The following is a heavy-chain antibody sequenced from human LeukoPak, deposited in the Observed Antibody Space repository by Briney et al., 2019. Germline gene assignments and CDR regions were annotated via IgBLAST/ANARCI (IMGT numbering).Heavy chain of an antibody. D-gene: IGHD6-13*01. CDR3: AKDFGAAAGFGFDY. Sequence: GGSLRLSCAASGFTFSSYSMNWVRQAPGKGLEWVSYISSSSSTIYYADSVKGRFTISRDNAKNSLYLQMNSLRAEDTALYYCAKDFGAAAGFGFDYWGQGTLVTVSS. J-gene: IGHJ4*02. CDR1: GFTFSSYS. V-gene: IGHV3-48*01. CDR2: ISSSSSTI.